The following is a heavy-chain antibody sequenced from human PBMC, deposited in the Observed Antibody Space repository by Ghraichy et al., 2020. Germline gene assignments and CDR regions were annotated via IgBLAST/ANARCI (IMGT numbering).Heavy chain of an antibody. CDR2: IYYSGST. D-gene: IGHD3-22*01. Sequence: SETLSLTCTVSGGSISSYYWSWIRQPPGKGLEWIGYIYYSGSTNYNPSLKSRVTISVDTSKNQFSLKLSSVTAADTAVYYCARYSSGYYPGGFDPWGQGTLVTVSS. V-gene: IGHV4-59*01. J-gene: IGHJ5*02. CDR3: ARYSSGYYPGGFDP. CDR1: GGSISSYY.